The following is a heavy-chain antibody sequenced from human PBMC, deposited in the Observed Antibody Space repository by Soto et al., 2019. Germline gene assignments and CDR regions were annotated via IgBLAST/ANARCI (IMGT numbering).Heavy chain of an antibody. J-gene: IGHJ4*02. CDR3: ARVNDRFDY. CDR2: INYNSGSV. D-gene: IGHD1-1*01. CDR1: GFTFDVYA. Sequence: EVQLVESGGGWVQPGRSLRLSCAASGFTFDVYAMHWVRQAPGKGLEWVSGINYNSGSVGYADSVKGRFTISRDNAKNSLHLQMNSLRAEDTAVYYCARVNDRFDYWGQGTLVTVSS. V-gene: IGHV3-9*01.